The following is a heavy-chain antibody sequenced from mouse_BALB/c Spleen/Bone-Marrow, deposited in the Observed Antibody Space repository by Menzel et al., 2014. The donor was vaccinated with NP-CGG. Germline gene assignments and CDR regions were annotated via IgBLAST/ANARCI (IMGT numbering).Heavy chain of an antibody. CDR3: ARVGFSFDY. J-gene: IGHJ2*01. CDR2: IYPGDGDT. V-gene: IGHV1-80*01. D-gene: IGHD3-1*01. Sequence: QVQLQQSGAELVRPGSSVKISCKASGYAFSTYWMNWVKPRPGQGLEWIGQIYPGDGDTNNNEKFKGKATLTADKSSSTASIQLSSLTSEDSAVYFCARVGFSFDYWGQGTTLTVSS. CDR1: GYAFSTYW.